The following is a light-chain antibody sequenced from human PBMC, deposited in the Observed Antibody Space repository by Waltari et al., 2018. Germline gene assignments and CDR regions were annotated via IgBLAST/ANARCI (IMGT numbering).Light chain of an antibody. J-gene: IGKJ2*01. CDR1: QSVSSN. CDR3: QQYNNWPPVYT. V-gene: IGKV3-15*01. CDR2: GES. Sequence: EIVMTQSPATLSVSPGERATLSCRASQSVSSNLAWYQQKPGQRPRLLIYGESTRATGIPARFSGSGSGTEFILTISSLQSEDFAVYYCQQYNNWPPVYTFGQGTKLEIK.